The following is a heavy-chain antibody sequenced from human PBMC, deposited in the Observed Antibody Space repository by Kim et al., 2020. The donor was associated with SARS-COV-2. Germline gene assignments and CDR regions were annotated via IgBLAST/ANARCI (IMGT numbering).Heavy chain of an antibody. D-gene: IGHD6-13*01. V-gene: IGHV4-30-4*01. J-gene: IGHJ4*02. Sequence: SETLSLTCSVSGGSVSSGDYSWSWLRQTPGKSLEWIGYIYNNGRAYYNPSLKSRATLSIDNSKNQFSLNLTSVTAADTALYSCARDNSLGIGSTGTFDYWGQGTLVTVSS. CDR2: IYNNGRA. CDR3: ARDNSLGIGSTGTFDY. CDR1: GGSVSSGDYS.